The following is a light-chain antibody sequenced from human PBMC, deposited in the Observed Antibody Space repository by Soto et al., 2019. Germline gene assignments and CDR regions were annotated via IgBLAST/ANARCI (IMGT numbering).Light chain of an antibody. CDR3: QTWDTGIQV. V-gene: IGLV4-69*01. CDR1: SGHSTYT. J-gene: IGLJ2*01. CDR2: LKNDGSH. Sequence: QLVLTQSPSASASPGASVKLTCTLSSGHSTYTIAWHQQHPGKGPRYLMRLKNDGSHTKGDGIPDRFSGSSFGAERYLTISSLQSEDEADYYCQTWDTGIQVFGAGT.